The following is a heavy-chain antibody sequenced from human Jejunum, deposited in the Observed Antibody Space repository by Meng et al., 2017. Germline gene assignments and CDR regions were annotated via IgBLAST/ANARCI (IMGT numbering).Heavy chain of an antibody. D-gene: IGHD3-10*01. CDR2: ITGSGGST. J-gene: IGHJ4*02. CDR1: GSSFGRYA. V-gene: IGHV3-23*01. Sequence: GRPLRPSCAASGSSFGRYAMTWVRPAPGKGLEWVSAITGSGGSTYYADSVRGRFTISRDNSNNILFLQMNSLRAEDTAIYYCSRLKGLLWFGDLNYWGQGTLVTVSS. CDR3: SRLKGLLWFGDLNY.